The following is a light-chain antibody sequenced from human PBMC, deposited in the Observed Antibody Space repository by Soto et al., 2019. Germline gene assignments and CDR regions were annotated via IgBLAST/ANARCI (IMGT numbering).Light chain of an antibody. CDR2: GAS. J-gene: IGKJ1*01. Sequence: EIVMTQSPATLSVSPGERATLSCRASQSVSGNLAWYQQKPGQAPRLLIYGASNRATGIPDRFSGSGSGTDFTLTICRLEPEDFAVYYCQQYGSSGTFGQGTKVDIK. CDR1: QSVSGN. CDR3: QQYGSSGT. V-gene: IGKV3-20*01.